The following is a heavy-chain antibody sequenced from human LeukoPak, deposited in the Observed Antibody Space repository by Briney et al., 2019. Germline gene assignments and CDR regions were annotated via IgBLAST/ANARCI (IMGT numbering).Heavy chain of an antibody. D-gene: IGHD6-19*01. J-gene: IGHJ3*02. Sequence: GASVKVSCKSSGFTFINSAMQWVRQARGQRLEWIGWIVVGSGNTNYAQKFQERVTITRYMSTSTAYMELSSLRSEDTALYYCAAGSQWLVRDDAFDIWGQGTMVTVSS. CDR2: IVVGSGNT. CDR3: AAGSQWLVRDDAFDI. CDR1: GFTFINSA. V-gene: IGHV1-58*02.